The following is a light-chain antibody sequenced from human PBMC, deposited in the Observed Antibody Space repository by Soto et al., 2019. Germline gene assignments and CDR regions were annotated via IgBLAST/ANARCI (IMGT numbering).Light chain of an antibody. CDR2: EVS. CDR3: SSYTSSSTVX. Sequence: QSVLTQPASVSGSPGQSITVSCTGTSGDVGGYNYVSWYQQHPGKAPKLMIYEVSNRPSGVSNRFSGSKSGNTASLTISGLQAEDEADYYCSSYTSSSTVXFGGGPK. J-gene: IGLJ2*01. CDR1: SGDVGGYNY. V-gene: IGLV2-14*01.